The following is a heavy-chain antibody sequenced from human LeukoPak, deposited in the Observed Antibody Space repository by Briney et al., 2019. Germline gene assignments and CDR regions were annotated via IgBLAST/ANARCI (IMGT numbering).Heavy chain of an antibody. J-gene: IGHJ3*02. Sequence: GASVKVSCKASGFTFTSSAVQWVRQARGQRLEWIGWVVVGSGNTNYAQKFQERVTITRDMSTSTAYMELSSLRSEDTAVYYCAAETYYYDSSGYYYHIWGQGTMVTVSS. CDR3: AAETYYYDSSGYYYHI. CDR1: GFTFTSSA. V-gene: IGHV1-58*01. D-gene: IGHD3-22*01. CDR2: VVVGSGNT.